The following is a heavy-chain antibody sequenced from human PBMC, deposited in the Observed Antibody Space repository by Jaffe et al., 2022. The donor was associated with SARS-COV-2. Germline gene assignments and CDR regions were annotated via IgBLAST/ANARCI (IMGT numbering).Heavy chain of an antibody. D-gene: IGHD6-13*01. Sequence: QVTLKESGPVLVKPTETLTLTCTVSGFSLSNARMGVSWIRQPPGKALEWLAHIFSNDEKSYSTSLKSRLTISKDTSKSQVVLTMTNMDPVDTATYYCARVTTGYSSSWLPDLVGFFDLWGRGTLVTVSS. J-gene: IGHJ2*01. CDR1: GFSLSNARMG. CDR3: ARVTTGYSSSWLPDLVGFFDL. V-gene: IGHV2-26*01. CDR2: IFSNDEK.